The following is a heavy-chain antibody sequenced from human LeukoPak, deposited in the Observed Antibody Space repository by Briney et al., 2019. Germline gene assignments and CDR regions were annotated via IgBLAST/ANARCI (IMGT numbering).Heavy chain of an antibody. V-gene: IGHV1-8*01. CDR2: MNPNSGNT. J-gene: IGHJ6*02. CDR3: ARAAASGSYFSFYYYYGMDV. D-gene: IGHD1-26*01. Sequence: ASVKVSCKASGYTFTSYDINWVRQATGQGLEWMGWMNPNSGNTGYAQKFQGRVTMTRNTSISTAYMELSSLRSEDTAVYYCARAAASGSYFSFYYYYGMDVWGQGTTVTVS. CDR1: GYTFTSYD.